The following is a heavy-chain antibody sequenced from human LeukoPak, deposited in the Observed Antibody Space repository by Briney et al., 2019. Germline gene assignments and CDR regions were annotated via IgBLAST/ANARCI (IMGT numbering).Heavy chain of an antibody. Sequence: GGSLRLSCAASGFTISSNYMSWVRQAPGKGLEWVSVIYSGGSTYYADSVKGRFTISRDNSKNTLYLQMNSLRAEDTAVYYCARAPDTEFDYWGQGTLVTVSS. J-gene: IGHJ4*02. D-gene: IGHD5-18*01. CDR3: ARAPDTEFDY. CDR2: IYSGGST. CDR1: GFTISSNY. V-gene: IGHV3-53*01.